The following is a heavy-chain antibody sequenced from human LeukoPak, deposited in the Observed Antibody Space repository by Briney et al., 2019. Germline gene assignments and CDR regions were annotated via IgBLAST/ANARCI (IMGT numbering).Heavy chain of an antibody. CDR1: GGSISSSSYY. CDR2: IYYSGST. J-gene: IGHJ3*02. Sequence: SETLSLTCTVSGGSISSSSYYWGWIRQPPGKGLEWIGSIYYSGSTYYNPSLKSRVTISVDTSKNQFSLKLSSVTAADTAVYYCARAPYSYGWTDAFDIWGQGTMVTVSS. D-gene: IGHD5-18*01. V-gene: IGHV4-39*07. CDR3: ARAPYSYGWTDAFDI.